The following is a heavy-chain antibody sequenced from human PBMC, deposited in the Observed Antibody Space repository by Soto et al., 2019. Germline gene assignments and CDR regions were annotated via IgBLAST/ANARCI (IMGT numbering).Heavy chain of an antibody. CDR3: AKDIARYGSGSHLLDY. CDR1: GFTFDDYA. J-gene: IGHJ4*02. CDR2: ISWNSGSI. Sequence: QAGGSLRLSCAASGFTFDDYAMHWVRQAPGKGLEWVSGISWNSGSIGYADSVKGRFTISRDNAKNSLYLQMNSLRAEDTALYYCAKDIARYGSGSHLLDYWGQGTLVTVSS. D-gene: IGHD3-10*01. V-gene: IGHV3-9*01.